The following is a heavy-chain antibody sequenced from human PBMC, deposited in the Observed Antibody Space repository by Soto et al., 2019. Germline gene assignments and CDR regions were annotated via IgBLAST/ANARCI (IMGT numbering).Heavy chain of an antibody. CDR2: IDPSDSYT. V-gene: IGHV5-10-1*01. J-gene: IGHJ6*02. CDR3: ARHPTLGGYAMDV. Sequence: GESMKISSKGSGYSFTSYWISWVRQKPGKGLEWMGSIDPSDSYTNYSPSFQGHVTISLDKSISAAYLQWSSLKASDTAMYYCARHPTLGGYAMDVWGQGTTVTVSS. CDR1: GYSFTSYW. D-gene: IGHD3-16*01.